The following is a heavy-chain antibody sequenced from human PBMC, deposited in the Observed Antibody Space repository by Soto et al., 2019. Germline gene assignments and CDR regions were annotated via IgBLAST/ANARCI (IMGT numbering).Heavy chain of an antibody. D-gene: IGHD2-8*01. Sequence: GASVKVSCKASGYTFTGYYMHWVRQAPGQGLEWMGWINPKSGGTSTAQKFQGWVTMTRDRSISTVYMELTRLRSDDTAVYFCARGHSTDCSNGVCSFFYNHEMDVWGQGTTVTVSS. V-gene: IGHV1-2*04. CDR1: GYTFTGYY. CDR2: INPKSGGT. CDR3: ARGHSTDCSNGVCSFFYNHEMDV. J-gene: IGHJ6*02.